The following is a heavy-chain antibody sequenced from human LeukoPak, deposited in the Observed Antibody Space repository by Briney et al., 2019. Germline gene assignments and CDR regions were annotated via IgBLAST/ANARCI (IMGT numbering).Heavy chain of an antibody. Sequence: SETLSITCAVYGGSFSGYYWSWIRQPPGKGLEWIGEINHSRSTNYNPSLKSRVTISVDTSKNQFSLKLSSVTAADTAVYYCARVKRSDIVVVPTNSPGAFDIWGQGTMVTVSS. CDR1: GGSFSGYY. J-gene: IGHJ3*02. V-gene: IGHV4-34*01. D-gene: IGHD2-2*01. CDR2: INHSRST. CDR3: ARVKRSDIVVVPTNSPGAFDI.